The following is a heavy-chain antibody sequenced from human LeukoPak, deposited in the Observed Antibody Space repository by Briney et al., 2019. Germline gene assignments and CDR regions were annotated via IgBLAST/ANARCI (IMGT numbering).Heavy chain of an antibody. J-gene: IGHJ4*02. V-gene: IGHV1-8*01. Sequence: GASVKVSCKASGYTFTSYDINWVRQATGQGLEWMGWMNPNSGNTGYAQKFQGRVTMTRNTSISTAYMELSSLRSEDTAVYYCARDFDYVWGSSEYYFDYWGQGTLVTLSS. D-gene: IGHD3-16*01. CDR1: GYTFTSYD. CDR2: MNPNSGNT. CDR3: ARDFDYVWGSSEYYFDY.